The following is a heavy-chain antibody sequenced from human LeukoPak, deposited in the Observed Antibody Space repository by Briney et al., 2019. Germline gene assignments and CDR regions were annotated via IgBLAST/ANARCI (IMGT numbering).Heavy chain of an antibody. CDR1: GYTFTSYG. J-gene: IGHJ4*02. CDR2: ISAYNGNT. D-gene: IGHD3-22*01. V-gene: IGHV1-18*01. CDR3: ARMQELRRLTYYYDSSGYLNY. Sequence: ASVKVSCKASGYTFTSYGISWVRQAPGQGLEWMGWISAYNGNTNYAQKLQGRVTMTTDTSTSTAYMELRSLRSDDTAVYYCARMQELRRLTYYYDSSGYLNYWGQGTLVTVSS.